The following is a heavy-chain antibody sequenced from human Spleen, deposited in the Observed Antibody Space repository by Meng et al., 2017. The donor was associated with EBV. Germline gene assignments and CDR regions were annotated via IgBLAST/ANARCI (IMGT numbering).Heavy chain of an antibody. J-gene: IGHJ4*02. CDR2: INEDGTIT. CDR1: EFTLRRYW. CDR3: SRDLAGSDDY. V-gene: IGHV3-74*01. Sequence: GPPVESGGALVQPGGSLRLSCASSEFTLRRYWMHWVRQPPGKGPLWVSRINEDGTITNYADSVKGRFTISRDNAKNTLYLQMNSLRVEDTAVYYCSRDLAGSDDYWGRGTLVTVSS. D-gene: IGHD1-14*01.